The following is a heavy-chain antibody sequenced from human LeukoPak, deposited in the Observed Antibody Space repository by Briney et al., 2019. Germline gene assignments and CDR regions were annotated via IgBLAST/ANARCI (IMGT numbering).Heavy chain of an antibody. J-gene: IGHJ4*02. D-gene: IGHD6-19*01. Sequence: PGRSLRLSCAASGFTFSSYAMHWVRQAPGKGLEWVAVISYDGSNKYYADSVKSRFTISRDNSKNTLYLQMNSLRAEDTAVYYCARVPVAGTPYFDYWGQGTLVTVSS. V-gene: IGHV3-30-3*01. CDR2: ISYDGSNK. CDR3: ARVPVAGTPYFDY. CDR1: GFTFSSYA.